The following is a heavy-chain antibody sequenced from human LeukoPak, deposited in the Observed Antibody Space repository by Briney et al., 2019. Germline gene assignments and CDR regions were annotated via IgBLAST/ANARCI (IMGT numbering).Heavy chain of an antibody. J-gene: IGHJ5*02. Sequence: GGSLRLSCAASGFIFSNYGMSWVRQAPGKGLEWVSVIYSGGSTYYADSVKGRFTISRDNSKNTLYLQMNSLRAEDTAVYYCARGGPPYDFWSGLSLRGSRDNWFDPWGQGTLVTVSS. CDR3: ARGGPPYDFWSGLSLRGSRDNWFDP. V-gene: IGHV3-53*01. CDR1: GFIFSNYG. CDR2: IYSGGST. D-gene: IGHD3-3*01.